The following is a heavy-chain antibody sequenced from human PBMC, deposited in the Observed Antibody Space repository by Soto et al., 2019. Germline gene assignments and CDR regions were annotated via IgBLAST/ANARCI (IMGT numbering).Heavy chain of an antibody. D-gene: IGHD3-22*01. CDR3: ARVTYYFDTSGAPRAS. CDR1: GGSVSSGDYY. J-gene: IGHJ5*02. Sequence: QVQLQESGPGLVKPSQTLSLTCTVSGGSVSSGDYYWSWIRQPPGQGLEGIAYIYYRGNTYYNPSLKSRVTMSVDTSKNQFSLKLTSVTAADTAVYYCARVTYYFDTSGAPRASWGQGTLVTVSS. V-gene: IGHV4-30-4*01. CDR2: IYYRGNT.